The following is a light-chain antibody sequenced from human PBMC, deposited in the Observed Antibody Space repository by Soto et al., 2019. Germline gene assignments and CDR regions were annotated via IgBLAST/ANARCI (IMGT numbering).Light chain of an antibody. CDR3: QHYET. CDR1: QSGSSSF. V-gene: IGKV3-20*01. J-gene: IGKJ1*01. CDR2: GAS. Sequence: EIVLTQSPGTLSLSPGERATLSCRASQSGSSSFLAWYQQKPGQAPRLIIYGASSRATGIPDRFSGSGSGTDFTLTISRLEPEDFAVYYCQHYETFGQGTKVEIK.